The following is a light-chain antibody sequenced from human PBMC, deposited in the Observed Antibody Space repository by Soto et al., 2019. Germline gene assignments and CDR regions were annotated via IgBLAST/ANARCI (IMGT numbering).Light chain of an antibody. J-gene: IGKJ2*02. Sequence: EIVLTQSPGTLSLSPGERATLSCMASQSVSSSYLAWYQQKPGQAPRLLIYGASSRATGIPDRFSGSGSGTDFTLTISRQEPEDFAVYYCQQYGSSPSTFGQGTQLEIK. V-gene: IGKV3-20*01. CDR2: GAS. CDR1: QSVSSSY. CDR3: QQYGSSPST.